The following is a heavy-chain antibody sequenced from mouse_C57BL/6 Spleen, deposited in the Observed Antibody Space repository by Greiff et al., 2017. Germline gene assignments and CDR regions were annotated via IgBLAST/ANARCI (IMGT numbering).Heavy chain of an antibody. V-gene: IGHV1-82*01. D-gene: IGHD2-5*01. CDR2: IYPGDGDT. CDR3: AREPPYSNGAMDY. J-gene: IGHJ4*01. Sequence: QVQLQQSGPELVKPGASVKLSCKASGYAFSSSWMNWVKQRPGQGLEWIGRIYPGDGDTNYNGKFKGKATLTADKSSSTAYMQLSSLTSEDSAVYCCAREPPYSNGAMDYWGQGTSVTGSS. CDR1: GYAFSSSW.